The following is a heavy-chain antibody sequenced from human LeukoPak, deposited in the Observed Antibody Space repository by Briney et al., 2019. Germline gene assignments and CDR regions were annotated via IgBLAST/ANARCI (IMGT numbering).Heavy chain of an antibody. J-gene: IGHJ4*02. D-gene: IGHD5-12*01. CDR1: GGSISPYY. CDR2: VYYSGST. Sequence: PSETLSLTCTVSGGSISPYYWSWIRQPPGEGLEWIGYVYYSGSTNYNPSLNSRVTISVDTSRNQFSLNLRSVTAADTAIYFCARGSYDYDHWGQGTLVTVSS. CDR3: ARGSYDYDH. V-gene: IGHV4-59*01.